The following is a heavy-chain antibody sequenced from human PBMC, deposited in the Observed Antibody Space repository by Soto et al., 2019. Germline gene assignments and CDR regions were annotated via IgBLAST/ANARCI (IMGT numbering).Heavy chain of an antibody. CDR2: IYPGDSDT. CDR1: GYSFTTYW. D-gene: IGHD5-12*01. Sequence: PGESLKISCRGFGYSFTTYWIGWVRQMPGKGLEWMGIIYPGDSDTRYSPSFQGQITFSADKSISTAYMQWSSLKASDTAMYYCARYSGYDPNSAMPGGYYFDSWGLGTPVTVSS. CDR3: ARYSGYDPNSAMPGGYYFDS. V-gene: IGHV5-51*01. J-gene: IGHJ4*02.